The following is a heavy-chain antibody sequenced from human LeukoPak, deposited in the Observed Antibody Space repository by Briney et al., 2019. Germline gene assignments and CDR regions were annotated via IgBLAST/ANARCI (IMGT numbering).Heavy chain of an antibody. V-gene: IGHV3-74*01. CDR3: ARAAYGGYDFNYYYYYGMDV. J-gene: IGHJ6*02. CDR2: INGDGSGT. D-gene: IGHD5-12*01. CDR1: GFTFSTYW. Sequence: GGSLRLSCAASGFTFSTYWMHWVRQAPGRGLVWVSRINGDGSGTRYADSVKGRFTISRDNAKNTLYLQMNSLRAEDTAVYYCARAAYGGYDFNYYYYYGMDVWGQGTTVTVSS.